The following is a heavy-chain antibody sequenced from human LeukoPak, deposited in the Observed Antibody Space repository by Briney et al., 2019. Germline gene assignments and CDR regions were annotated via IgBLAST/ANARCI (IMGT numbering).Heavy chain of an antibody. J-gene: IGHJ5*02. V-gene: IGHV1-69*04. CDR2: IIPIFGIA. CDR1: GGTFSSYA. Sequence: SVKVSCKASGGTFSSYAISWVRQAPGQGLEWMGRIIPIFGIANYAQKFQGRVTITADKSTSAAYMELSSLRSEDTAVYYCARDPDEAHCSSTSCRRAWFDPWGQGTLVTVSS. D-gene: IGHD2-2*01. CDR3: ARDPDEAHCSSTSCRRAWFDP.